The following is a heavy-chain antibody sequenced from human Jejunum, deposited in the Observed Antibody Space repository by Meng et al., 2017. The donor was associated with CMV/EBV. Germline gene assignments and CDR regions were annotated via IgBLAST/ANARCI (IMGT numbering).Heavy chain of an antibody. V-gene: IGHV3-23*03. J-gene: IGHJ4*02. D-gene: IGHD6-13*01. CDR3: AREEGYTRPHYFDY. CDR2: IYSDGGTT. Sequence: SGITSSSYAMTWVRQAPGKGLEWVAVIYSDGGTTDYADSVKGRFTISRDNSKNTLYLQMNSLRAEDTAVYYCAREEGYTRPHYFDYWGQGTLVTVSS. CDR1: GITSSSYA.